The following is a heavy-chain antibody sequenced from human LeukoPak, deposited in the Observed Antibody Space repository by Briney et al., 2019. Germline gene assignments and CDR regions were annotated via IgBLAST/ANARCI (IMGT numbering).Heavy chain of an antibody. Sequence: PGGSLRLSCAASGFIFANYAMHWVRQAPGKGLEWVSLISYDGATSFYADSMKGRFTVSRDNSNNTLYLHLSGLKTEDTAIYYCARTSGREKNFDFWGQGTLVTVS. J-gene: IGHJ4*02. D-gene: IGHD1-26*01. CDR1: GFIFANYA. CDR2: ISYDGATS. CDR3: ARTSGREKNFDF. V-gene: IGHV3-30-3*01.